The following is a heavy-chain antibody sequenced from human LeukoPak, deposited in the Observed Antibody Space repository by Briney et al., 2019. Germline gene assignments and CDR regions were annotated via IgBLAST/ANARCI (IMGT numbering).Heavy chain of an antibody. Sequence: ASVKVSCTASGYTFTSYYMHWVRQAPGQGLEWMGIINPSGGSTSYAQKFQGRVTMTRDTSTSTVYMELSSLRSEATAVYYCARGSMEDYFDYWGQGALVTVSS. CDR1: GYTFTSYY. J-gene: IGHJ4*02. V-gene: IGHV1-46*01. CDR2: INPSGGST. CDR3: ARGSMEDYFDY. D-gene: IGHD2/OR15-2a*01.